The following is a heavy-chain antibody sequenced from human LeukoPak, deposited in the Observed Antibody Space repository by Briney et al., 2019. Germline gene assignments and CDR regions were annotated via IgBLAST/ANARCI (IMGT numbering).Heavy chain of an antibody. CDR2: IRYDGSNE. Sequence: GGSLTPACAPAALVFSSQCTHCVRHAPGKGLEWVAFIRYDGSNEYYAESVKGRFTISRDNSKSTLYLQMKSLRVEDTARYYCVKQVFGETGYFDSWGQGTLVSVST. CDR1: ALVFSSQC. V-gene: IGHV3-30*02. D-gene: IGHD3-10*01. J-gene: IGHJ4*02. CDR3: VKQVFGETGYFDS.